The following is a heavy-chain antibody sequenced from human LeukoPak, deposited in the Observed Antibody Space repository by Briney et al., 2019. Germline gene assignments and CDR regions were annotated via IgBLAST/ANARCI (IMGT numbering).Heavy chain of an antibody. CDR1: GFTFSNYA. D-gene: IGHD2-21*01. CDR2: ISGSGGST. V-gene: IGHV3-23*01. CDR3: AQRPVAHDY. Sequence: GGSLRLSCAASGFTFSNYAMSWVRQAPGKGLEWVSAISGSGGSTYYADSVKGRFTISRDNSKNTLYLQMNSLGAEDTAVYYCAQRPVAHDYWGQGTLVTVSS. J-gene: IGHJ4*02.